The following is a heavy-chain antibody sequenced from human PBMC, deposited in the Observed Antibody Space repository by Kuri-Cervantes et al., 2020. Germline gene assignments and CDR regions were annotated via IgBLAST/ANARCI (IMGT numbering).Heavy chain of an antibody. CDR2: IYHSGST. V-gene: IGHV4-38-2*01. CDR1: GYSISSGYY. CDR3: ARTIPAAFGYYYYYMDV. D-gene: IGHD2-2*01. J-gene: IGHJ6*03. Sequence: SETLSLTCAVSGYSISSGYYWGWIRQPPGKGLEWIGSIYHSGSTYYNPPLKSRVTISVDTSKNQFSLKLSSVTAADTAVYYCARTIPAAFGYYYYYMDVWGKGTTVTVSS.